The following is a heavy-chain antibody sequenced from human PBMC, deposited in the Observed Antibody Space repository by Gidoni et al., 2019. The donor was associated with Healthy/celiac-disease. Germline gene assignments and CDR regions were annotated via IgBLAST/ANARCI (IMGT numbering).Heavy chain of an antibody. V-gene: IGHV3-48*03. CDR1: GFTFSSYE. D-gene: IGHD6-19*01. CDR3: ARDYIAVAVT. Sequence: EVQLVESGGGLVQPGGSLRLSCAASGFTFSSYEMNWVRQAPGKGLEWVSYISSSGSTIYYADSVKGRFTISRDNAKNSLYLQMNSLRAEDTAVYYCARDYIAVAVTWGQGTLVTVSS. J-gene: IGHJ5*02. CDR2: ISSSGSTI.